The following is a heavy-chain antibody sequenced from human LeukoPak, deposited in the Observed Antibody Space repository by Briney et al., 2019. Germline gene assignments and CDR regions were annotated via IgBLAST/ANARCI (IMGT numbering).Heavy chain of an antibody. CDR3: ARKPKPLEIIGTTYYYGMDV. D-gene: IGHD1-7*01. CDR2: INPSGGST. J-gene: IGHJ6*02. V-gene: IGHV1-46*01. Sequence: ASVKVSCKASGYTFTSYYLHWVRQAPGQGLEWMGIINPSGGSTSYAQKFQGRVTMTRDTSTSTVYMELSSLRSEDTAVYYCARKPKPLEIIGTTYYYGMDVWGQGTTVTVSS. CDR1: GYTFTSYY.